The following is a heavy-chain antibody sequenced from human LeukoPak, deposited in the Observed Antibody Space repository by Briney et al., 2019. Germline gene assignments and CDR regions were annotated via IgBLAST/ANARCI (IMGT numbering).Heavy chain of an antibody. Sequence: GGSLRLSCAASGFTVSSNYMSWVRQAPGKGLEWVSVIYSGGSTYYADSVKGRFTISRDNSKDTLYLQMNSLRAEDTAVYYCARSPGAYCGGDCYPYYFDYWGQGTLVTVSS. D-gene: IGHD2-21*02. V-gene: IGHV3-53*01. CDR2: IYSGGST. J-gene: IGHJ4*02. CDR3: ARSPGAYCGGDCYPYYFDY. CDR1: GFTVSSNY.